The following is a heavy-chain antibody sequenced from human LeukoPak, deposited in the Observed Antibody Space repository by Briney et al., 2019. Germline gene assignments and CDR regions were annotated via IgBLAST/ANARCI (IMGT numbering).Heavy chain of an antibody. D-gene: IGHD6-6*01. CDR1: GGSMSSGYS. V-gene: IGHV4-38-2*02. CDR2: VYQSGST. CDR3: ARHARRELWSLARRQNWFDP. J-gene: IGHJ5*02. Sequence: SETLSLTCNVSGGSMSSGYSWGWIRQSPGKGLEWFGTVYQSGSTYYHPSLKSRVTISVDTSKNQFSLKLSSVTAADTAVYYCARHARRELWSLARRQNWFDPWGQGTLVTVSS.